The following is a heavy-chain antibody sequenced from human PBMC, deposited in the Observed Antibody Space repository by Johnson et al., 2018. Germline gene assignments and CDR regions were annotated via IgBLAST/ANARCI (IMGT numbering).Heavy chain of an antibody. CDR2: ISYDGSSQ. V-gene: IGHV3-30*18. Sequence: QVQLVESGGGVVQPGRSLGLSCAASGFTFSNYGMHWVRQAPGKGLEWVAVISYDGSSQYYADSVKGRFTISRDNSKNTMYLQMNSLRAEDTAVYYCAKRRGTPSTLLDAFDVWGQGKMVTGSS. CDR1: GFTFSNYG. D-gene: IGHD3-16*01. CDR3: AKRRGTPSTLLDAFDV. J-gene: IGHJ3*01.